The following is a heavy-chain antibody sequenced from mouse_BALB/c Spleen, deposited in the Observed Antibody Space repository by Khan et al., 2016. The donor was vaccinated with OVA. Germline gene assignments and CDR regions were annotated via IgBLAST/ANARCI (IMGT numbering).Heavy chain of an antibody. CDR2: ISYSGST. V-gene: IGHV3-2*02. Sequence: EVQLQESGPGLVKPSQSLSLTCTVTGYSITSDYAWNWIRQFQGNKLEWMGYISYSGSTTYNPSLKSRISITRDTSTDQFFLQLKSVTSEDTATYYCTSELGRYYALDYWGQGTSFTVSS. D-gene: IGHD4-1*01. CDR3: TSELGRYYALDY. CDR1: GYSITSDYA. J-gene: IGHJ4*01.